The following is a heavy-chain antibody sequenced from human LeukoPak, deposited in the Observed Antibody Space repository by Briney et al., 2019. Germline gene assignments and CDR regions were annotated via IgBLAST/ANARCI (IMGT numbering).Heavy chain of an antibody. CDR1: GYTFTSYG. CDR2: ISAYNGNT. Sequence: ASVKVSCKASGYTFTSYGISWVRQAPGQGLEWMGWISAYNGNTNYAQKLQGRVTMTTDTSTSTAYMKLRSLRSDDTAVYYCARAPHTRYYFDYWGQGTLSPSPQ. V-gene: IGHV1-18*01. D-gene: IGHD4-17*01. J-gene: IGHJ4*02. CDR3: ARAPHTRYYFDY.